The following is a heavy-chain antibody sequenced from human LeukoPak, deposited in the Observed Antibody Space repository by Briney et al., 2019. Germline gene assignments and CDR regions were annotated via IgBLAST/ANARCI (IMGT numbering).Heavy chain of an antibody. CDR3: AKVRWDNSGWYYLDS. V-gene: IGHV3-23*01. Sequence: GGSLRLSCAASGFTFSTFAMIWVRQPPGKGLEWVSSIFPSGGEIHYADSVRGRFTISRDNSKSTLLLQMNSLRAEDTAVYYCAKVRWDNSGWYYLDSWGQGTLVTVSS. CDR1: GFTFSTFA. J-gene: IGHJ4*02. CDR2: IFPSGGEI. D-gene: IGHD6-19*01.